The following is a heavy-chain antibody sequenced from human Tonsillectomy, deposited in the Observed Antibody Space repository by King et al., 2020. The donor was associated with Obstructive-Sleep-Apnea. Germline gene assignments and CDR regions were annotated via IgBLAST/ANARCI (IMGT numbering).Heavy chain of an antibody. J-gene: IGHJ5*02. CDR1: GGSFSDYY. CDR3: ARGSGAAAVNWFDP. CDR2: INHSGST. V-gene: IGHV4-34*01. D-gene: IGHD6-13*01. Sequence: VQLQQWGAGLLKPSETLSLTCAVFGGSFSDYYWSWIRQPPGKGLEWIGEINHSGSTNYNPSRKSRVAISVDTSKNQFSLKLNSVTAADTAVYYCARGSGAAAVNWFDPWGQGTLVTVSS.